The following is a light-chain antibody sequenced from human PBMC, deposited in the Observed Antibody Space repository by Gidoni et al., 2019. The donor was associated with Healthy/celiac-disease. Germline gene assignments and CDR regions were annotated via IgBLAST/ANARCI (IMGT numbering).Light chain of an antibody. CDR1: QSVSSY. CDR2: DAS. V-gene: IGKV3-11*01. Sequence: EIVLTQSPATLSLPPGERATLSCRASQSVSSYLAWYQQKPGQAPRLLIYDASNRATGIPAGFSGSGSGTDFTLTISSLEPEDFAVYYCQQRSNWPPAFGQGTRLEIK. J-gene: IGKJ5*01. CDR3: QQRSNWPPA.